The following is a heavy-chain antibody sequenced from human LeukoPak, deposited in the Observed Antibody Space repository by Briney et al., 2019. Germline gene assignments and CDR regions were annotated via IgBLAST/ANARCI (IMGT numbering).Heavy chain of an antibody. V-gene: IGHV3-23*01. CDR1: TFTFNSYS. CDR2: ISGVGGRT. D-gene: IGHD3-9*01. Sequence: PGGSLRLSCAASTFTFNSYSMRWVRQAPGKGLEWVSIISGVGGRTWYADSLKGRFSVSRDSSKKTPSLQVNSLRAEDTAVYYCAKDGPSYNILTGFRRTSAYYFDCWGQGTLVTVSS. CDR3: AKDGPSYNILTGFRRTSAYYFDC. J-gene: IGHJ4*02.